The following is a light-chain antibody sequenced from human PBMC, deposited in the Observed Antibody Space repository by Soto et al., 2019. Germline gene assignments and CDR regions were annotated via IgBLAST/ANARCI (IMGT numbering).Light chain of an antibody. J-gene: IGKJ5*01. CDR3: QQSYSTPVT. Sequence: DVQMTQSPSTLSGSVGDRVTITCRASQTISSWLAWYQQKPGKAPKILIYHAPSLETGVPSRFSGSGSGTEFTLTISSLQPDDFATYYCQQSYSTPVTFGQGTRLEIK. CDR1: QTISSW. CDR2: HAP. V-gene: IGKV1-5*01.